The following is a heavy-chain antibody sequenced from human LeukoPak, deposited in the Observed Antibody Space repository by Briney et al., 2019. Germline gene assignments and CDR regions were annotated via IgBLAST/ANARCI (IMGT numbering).Heavy chain of an antibody. CDR3: ARADWLSDYYYYGMDV. D-gene: IGHD3-9*01. V-gene: IGHV3-33*01. J-gene: IGHJ6*02. CDR1: GFTFSSYG. Sequence: GRSLRLSCAASGFTFSSYGMHWVRQAPGKGLEWVAVIWYDGSNKYYADSVKGRFTISRDNSKNTLYLQMNSLRAEDTAVYYCARADWLSDYYYYGMDVWGQGTTVTVSS. CDR2: IWYDGSNK.